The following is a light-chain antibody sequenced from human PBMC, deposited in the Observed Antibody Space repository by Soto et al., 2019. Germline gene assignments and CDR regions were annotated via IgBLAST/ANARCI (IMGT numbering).Light chain of an antibody. V-gene: IGKV3-11*01. CDR2: DGS. Sequence: EVVLTQSPATLSLSPGERATLSCRASQSVGTYVAWHQQKPGQAPRLLIYDGSNRATGISARFSGSGSGTVFTLTINNLEPEDFAVYYCQQRDKWPPYTFGQGTKLEIK. CDR3: QQRDKWPPYT. J-gene: IGKJ2*01. CDR1: QSVGTY.